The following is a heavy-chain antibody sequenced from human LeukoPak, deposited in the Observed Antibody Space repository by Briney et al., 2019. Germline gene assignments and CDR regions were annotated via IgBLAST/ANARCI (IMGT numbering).Heavy chain of an antibody. J-gene: IGHJ3*02. D-gene: IGHD3-10*01. V-gene: IGHV3-30*03. CDR1: GFTFNNHD. CDR3: ARDQFGELVVCTFHI. CDR2: ISYDGRNK. Sequence: PGGSLRLSCAASGFTFNNHDMHWVRQAPGKGLEWVAGISYDGRNKYYADSVKGRFTISRDNSKNTLYLQMNSLRAEDTAVYYCARDQFGELVVCTFHIWGQGTMVTVSS.